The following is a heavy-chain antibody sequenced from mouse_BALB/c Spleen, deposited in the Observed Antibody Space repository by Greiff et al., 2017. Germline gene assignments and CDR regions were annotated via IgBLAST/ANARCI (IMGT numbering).Heavy chain of an antibody. CDR2: INPSNGGT. CDR3: TRSVWGFAY. J-gene: IGHJ3*01. V-gene: IGHV1S81*02. CDR1: GYTFTSYY. Sequence: QVHVKQSGAELVKPGASVKLSCKASGYTFTSYYMYWVKQRPGQGLEWIGEINPSNGGTNFNEKFKSKATLTVDKSSSTAYMQLSSLTSEDSAVYYCTRSVWGFAYWGQGTLVTVSA. D-gene: IGHD2-10*02.